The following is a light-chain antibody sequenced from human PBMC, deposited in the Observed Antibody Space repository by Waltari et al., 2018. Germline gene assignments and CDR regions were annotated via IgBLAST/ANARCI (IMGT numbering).Light chain of an antibody. CDR2: DGN. CDR1: SNDVGGYNY. CDR3: SSYRGSYTLV. J-gene: IGLJ3*02. Sequence: QSALTQPASVSGSPGQSITISCTGTSNDVGGYNYVSWCQQHPGKAPHLLIYDGNNRPPGVSTRIPGSKSGNPASLTISGLQTEDEADYYCSSYRGSYTLVFGGGTKVTVL. V-gene: IGLV2-14*03.